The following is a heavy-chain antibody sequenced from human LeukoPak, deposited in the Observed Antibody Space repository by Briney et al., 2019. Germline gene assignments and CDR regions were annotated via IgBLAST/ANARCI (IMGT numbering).Heavy chain of an antibody. CDR3: ARDGGGTYWEGYFDF. J-gene: IGHJ4*02. V-gene: IGHV3-11*04. CDR2: MTRGGEST. CDR1: GFTLSDHY. Sequence: GGSLRLSCAASGFTLSDHYMSWIRQTPGKGPEWIPHMTRGGESTYYADSVKGRFTISRDNVKNSLYLQMNSLTAEDTAVYYCARDGGGTYWEGYFDFWGQGILVTVSS. D-gene: IGHD1-26*01.